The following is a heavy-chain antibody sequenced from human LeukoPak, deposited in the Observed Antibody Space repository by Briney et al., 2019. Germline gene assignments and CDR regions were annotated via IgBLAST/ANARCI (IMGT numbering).Heavy chain of an antibody. V-gene: IGHV3-74*01. Sequence: GGSLRLSCAASGFTFSSYAMHWVRQAPGKGLVWVSRISSDGSDTIYADSVKGRFTMSRDNAKNTLYLQMNSLRAEDTAVYYCARVEQHIVVVTAIYYYYYGMDVWGQGTTVTVSS. CDR1: GFTFSSYA. D-gene: IGHD2-21*02. CDR2: ISSDGSDT. CDR3: ARVEQHIVVVTAIYYYYYGMDV. J-gene: IGHJ6*02.